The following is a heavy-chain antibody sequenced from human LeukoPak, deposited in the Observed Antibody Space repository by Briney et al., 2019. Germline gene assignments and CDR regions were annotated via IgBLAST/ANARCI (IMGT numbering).Heavy chain of an antibody. CDR1: GFTFSTYG. J-gene: IGHJ3*02. D-gene: IGHD6-13*01. CDR2: ISNSGGST. V-gene: IGHV3-23*01. Sequence: GGTLRLSCAASGFTFSTYGMSWVRQAPGKGLEWVSAISNSGGSTFYADSVKGRFTISRDNSTNTLYLQMNSLRTEDTAVYYCAKDKRGSSLYDAFDILGQGTMVTVSS. CDR3: AKDKRGSSLYDAFDI.